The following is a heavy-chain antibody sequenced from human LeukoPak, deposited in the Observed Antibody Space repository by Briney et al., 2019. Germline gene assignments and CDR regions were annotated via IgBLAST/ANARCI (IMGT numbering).Heavy chain of an antibody. CDR2: TYYGSKWYN. Sequence: SQTLSLTCDISGDSVSSNNGAWNWIRQSPSRGLEWLGRTYYGSKWYNDYAGSLNGRITISPDTSKNQFSLHLNSVTPEDTAVYYCARDLGNTGWYTFDYWGQGILVIVSS. J-gene: IGHJ4*02. V-gene: IGHV6-1*01. CDR1: GDSVSSNNGA. CDR3: ARDLGNTGWYTFDY. D-gene: IGHD6-19*01.